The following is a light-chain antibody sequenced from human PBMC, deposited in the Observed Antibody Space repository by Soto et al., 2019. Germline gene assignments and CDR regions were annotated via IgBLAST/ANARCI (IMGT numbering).Light chain of an antibody. CDR2: AAS. V-gene: IGKV1-6*01. CDR1: QGIRND. Sequence: IQMTQSPSTLSASVGDRVTITCRASQGIRNDLGWYQQKPGKAPKLLIYAASSLQSGVPSRFSGSGSGTDFTITISSLQPEDFASYYCQKYDSAPTFGPGTKVDIK. J-gene: IGKJ1*01. CDR3: QKYDSAPT.